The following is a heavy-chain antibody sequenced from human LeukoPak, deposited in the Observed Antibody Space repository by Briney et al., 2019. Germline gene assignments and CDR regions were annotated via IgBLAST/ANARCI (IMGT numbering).Heavy chain of an antibody. D-gene: IGHD3-10*01. CDR3: ARDPYRFGSSAPFDY. Sequence: PSETLSLTCAVYGGSFSGYYWSWIRQPPGKGLEWIREINHSGSTNYNPSLKSRVTISVDTSKNQFSLKLSSVTAADTAVYYCARDPYRFGSSAPFDYWGQGTLVTVSS. CDR2: INHSGST. J-gene: IGHJ4*02. V-gene: IGHV4-34*01. CDR1: GGSFSGYY.